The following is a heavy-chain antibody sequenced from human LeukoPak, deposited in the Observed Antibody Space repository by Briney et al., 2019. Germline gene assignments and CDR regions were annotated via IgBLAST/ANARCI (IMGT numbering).Heavy chain of an antibody. CDR3: ARDWRGAELRVYYFDY. Sequence: GGSLRLSCAASGFTFSSYSMNWVRQAPGKGLEWVSSISSSSSYIYYADSVKGRFTISRDNAKNSLYLQMNSLRAEDTAVYYCARDWRGAELRVYYFDYWGQGTLVTVSS. D-gene: IGHD1-26*01. CDR2: ISSSSSYI. J-gene: IGHJ4*02. V-gene: IGHV3-21*01. CDR1: GFTFSSYS.